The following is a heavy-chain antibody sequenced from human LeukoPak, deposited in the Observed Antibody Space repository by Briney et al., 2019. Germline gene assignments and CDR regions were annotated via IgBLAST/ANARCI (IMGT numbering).Heavy chain of an antibody. J-gene: IGHJ4*02. Sequence: ASVTVSCKASGYTFTSYGISWVRQAPGQGLEWMGWISAYNGNTNYVQKLQGRVTMTTDTSTSTAYMELRSLRSDDTAVYYCARVGASWYSSGWYLGATFDYWGQGTLVTVSS. CDR3: ARVGASWYSSGWYLGATFDY. D-gene: IGHD6-19*01. CDR1: GYTFTSYG. V-gene: IGHV1-18*01. CDR2: ISAYNGNT.